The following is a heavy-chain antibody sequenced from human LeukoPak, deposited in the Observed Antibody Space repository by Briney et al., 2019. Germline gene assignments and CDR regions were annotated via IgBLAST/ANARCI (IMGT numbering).Heavy chain of an antibody. J-gene: IGHJ6*03. CDR3: ARVRCSGGSCPYYYYYYYMDV. D-gene: IGHD2-15*01. V-gene: IGHV4-59*01. Sequence: SETLSLTCTVSGGSISSYYWSWIRQPPGKGLEWIGYIYYSGSTNYNPSLKSRVTISVETSKNQFSLKLSSVTAADTAVYYCARVRCSGGSCPYYYYYYYMDVWGKGTTVTISS. CDR2: IYYSGST. CDR1: GGSISSYY.